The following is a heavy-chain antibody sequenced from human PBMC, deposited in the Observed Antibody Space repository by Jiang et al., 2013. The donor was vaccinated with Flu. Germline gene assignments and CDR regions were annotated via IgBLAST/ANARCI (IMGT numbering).Heavy chain of an antibody. V-gene: IGHV3-48*02. CDR1: GFTFSSYS. CDR3: ARGYCSGGSCYADDVFDY. Sequence: QLLESGGGLVQPGGSLRLSCAASGFTFSSYSMNWVRQAPGKGLEWVSYISSSSSTIYYADSVKGRFTISRDNAKNSLYLQMNSLRDEDTAVYYCARGYCSGGSCYADDVFDYWGQGTLVTVSS. CDR2: ISSSSSTI. D-gene: IGHD2-15*01. J-gene: IGHJ4*02.